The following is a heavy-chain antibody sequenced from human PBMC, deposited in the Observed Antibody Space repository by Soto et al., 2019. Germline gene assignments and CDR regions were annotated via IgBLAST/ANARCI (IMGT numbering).Heavy chain of an antibody. CDR1: GFTFSSYG. V-gene: IGHV3-33*01. CDR3: ARDKSNNYGMDV. CDR2: IWYDGSNK. D-gene: IGHD4-4*01. Sequence: PGGSLRLSCAASGFTFSSYGMHWVRQAPGKGLEWVAVIWYDGSNKYYADSVKGRFTISRDNSKNTLYLQMNSLRAEDTAVYYCARDKSNNYGMDVWGQGTTVTVSS. J-gene: IGHJ6*02.